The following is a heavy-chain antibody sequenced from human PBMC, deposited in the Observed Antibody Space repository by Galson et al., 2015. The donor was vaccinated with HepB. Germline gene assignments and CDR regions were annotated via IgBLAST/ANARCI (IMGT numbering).Heavy chain of an antibody. Sequence: SVKVSCKASGYTFTSDGISWVRQAPGQGLEWMGWINADNGNTNYVQKFQGRVTMTTDTSTSTAYMELRSLRSDDTAVCYCTRQTYSWTFDYWGQGTLVTVSS. CDR1: GYTFTSDG. J-gene: IGHJ4*02. D-gene: IGHD4-11*01. CDR2: INADNGNT. CDR3: TRQTYSWTFDY. V-gene: IGHV1-18*01.